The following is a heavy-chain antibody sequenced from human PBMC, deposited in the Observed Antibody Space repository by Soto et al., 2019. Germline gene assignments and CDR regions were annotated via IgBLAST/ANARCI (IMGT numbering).Heavy chain of an antibody. CDR1: GGSFSGYY. J-gene: IGHJ6*02. CDR3: ATRIHLWFARGFYYYYGMDV. D-gene: IGHD5-18*01. V-gene: IGHV4-34*01. CDR2: INHSGST. Sequence: PSETLSLTCAVYGGSFSGYYWSWIRQPPGKGLEWIGEINHSGSTNYNPSLKSRVTISVDTSKNQFSLKLSSVTAADTAVYYCATRIHLWFARGFYYYYGMDVWGQGTTVTVSS.